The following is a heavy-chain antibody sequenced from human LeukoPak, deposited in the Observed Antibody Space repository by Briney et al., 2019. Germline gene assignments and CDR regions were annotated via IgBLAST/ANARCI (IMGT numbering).Heavy chain of an antibody. Sequence: GGSLRLSCAASGFTFSSYSMHWVRQAPGKGLEWVAVVSFDGDNKYYADSVKDRFTISRDNSQNTLYLQLNSLRAEDTAVYYCARDWTLNYGGQGTLVTVSS. CDR3: ARDWTLNY. CDR2: VSFDGDNK. CDR1: GFTFSSYS. J-gene: IGHJ4*02. D-gene: IGHD3/OR15-3a*01. V-gene: IGHV3-30-3*01.